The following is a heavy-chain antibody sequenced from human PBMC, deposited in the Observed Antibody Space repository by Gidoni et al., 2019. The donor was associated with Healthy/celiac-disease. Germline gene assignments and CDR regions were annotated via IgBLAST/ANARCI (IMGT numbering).Heavy chain of an antibody. Sequence: QVKLVQSGAEVKKPGASVKGSFKGSGYTITSSYKHWLRQAPGQGLEWMGIINPSCGSTSSAQKFQGRVTMTRDTSTSPVYMELSSLRSEDTAVYYCARELPNWNDVLHYYGMDVWGQGTTVTVSS. CDR3: ARELPNWNDVLHYYGMDV. CDR2: INPSCGST. V-gene: IGHV1-46*01. J-gene: IGHJ6*02. D-gene: IGHD1-1*01. CDR1: GYTITSSY.